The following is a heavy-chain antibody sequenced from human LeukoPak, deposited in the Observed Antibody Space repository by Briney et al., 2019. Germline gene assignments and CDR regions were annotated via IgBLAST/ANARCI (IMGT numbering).Heavy chain of an antibody. D-gene: IGHD2-2*01. V-gene: IGHV3-74*01. CDR1: RFTFSSYW. Sequence: GGSLRLSCAASRFTFSSYWMHWVRQAPGKGLVWVSRINSDGSSTSYADSVKGRFTISRDNAKNTLYLQMNSLRAEDTAVYYCARSSTQQLYAFDIWGQGTMVTVSS. CDR3: ARSSTQQLYAFDI. CDR2: INSDGSST. J-gene: IGHJ3*02.